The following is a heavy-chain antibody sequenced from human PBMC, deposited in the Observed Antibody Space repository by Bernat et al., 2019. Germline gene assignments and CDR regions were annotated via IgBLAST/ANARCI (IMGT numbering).Heavy chain of an antibody. J-gene: IGHJ6*01. V-gene: IGHV3-21*01. CDR1: TFSSYS. CDR2: ISSISYI. CDR3: ARVSPNTDTYYECWSGYYSYYYYGMDV. Sequence: TFSSYSMNWVRQAPWKGLELVSSISSISYIYYADSVKVRFTISIDNSKNSLYLQMNSLRAEDTAVYYCARVSPNTDTYYECWSGYYSYYYYGMDVW. D-gene: IGHD3-3*01.